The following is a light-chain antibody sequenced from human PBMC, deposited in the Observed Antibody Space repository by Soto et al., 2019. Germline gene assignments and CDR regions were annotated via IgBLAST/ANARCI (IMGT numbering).Light chain of an antibody. V-gene: IGKV1D-17*01. CDR2: AAS. CDR1: QNISNF. J-gene: IGKJ5*01. CDR3: LHHKSYL. Sequence: NIQVTKCPCAMSASVGNRATITCRAKQNISNFLAWCQQKPGKVHKHLISAASSLQTGVPSRFRGSGSGTEFTLTRSALQAGDFAPYYCLHHKSYLFGQGTRLEIK.